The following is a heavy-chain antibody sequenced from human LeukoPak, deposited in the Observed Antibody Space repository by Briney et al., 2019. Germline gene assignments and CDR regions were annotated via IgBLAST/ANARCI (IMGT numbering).Heavy chain of an antibody. D-gene: IGHD3-10*01. CDR1: GGSFSGYY. Sequence: SETLSLTCAVYGGSFSGYYWSWIRQPPGKGLEWIGEINHSGSTNYDPSLKSRVTISVDTSKNQFSLKLSSVTAADTAVYYCARFPYGSGSPWSQGTLVTVSS. V-gene: IGHV4-34*01. CDR2: INHSGST. CDR3: ARFPYGSGSP. J-gene: IGHJ5*02.